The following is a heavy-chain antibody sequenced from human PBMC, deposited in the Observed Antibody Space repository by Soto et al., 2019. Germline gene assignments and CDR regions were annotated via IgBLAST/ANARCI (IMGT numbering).Heavy chain of an antibody. CDR1: GFTFSSYW. CDR2: INSDGSST. CDR3: ARDLGYSGYDSFYDHHGRDV. J-gene: IGHJ6*02. Sequence: GGSLRLSCAASGFTFSSYWMHWVRQAPGKGLVWVSRINSDGSSTSYADSVKGRFTISRDNAKNTLYLQMNSLRAEDTAVYYCARDLGYSGYDSFYDHHGRDVRRQRTTVTISS. D-gene: IGHD5-12*01. V-gene: IGHV3-74*01.